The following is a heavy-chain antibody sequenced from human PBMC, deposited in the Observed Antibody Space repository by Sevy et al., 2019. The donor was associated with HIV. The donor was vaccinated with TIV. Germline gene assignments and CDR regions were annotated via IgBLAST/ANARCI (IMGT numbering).Heavy chain of an antibody. D-gene: IGHD2-8*01. CDR2: LSFGCGKI. V-gene: IGHV3-23*01. CDR1: GFAFYDYS. CDR3: AREGCISPHDY. Sequence: GGALRLSCAASGFAFYDYSMSWIRQAPGKGLEWVATLSFGCGKINYADSVKGRFTISRDNSKNSFYLQMDNLRVEDTALYYCAREGCISPHDYWGQGTRVTVS. J-gene: IGHJ4*02.